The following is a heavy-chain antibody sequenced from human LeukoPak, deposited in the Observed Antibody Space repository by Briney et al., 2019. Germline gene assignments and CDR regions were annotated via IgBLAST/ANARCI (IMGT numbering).Heavy chain of an antibody. CDR2: ISGSGGSR. J-gene: IGHJ4*02. Sequence: GGSLRLSCAASGFTFSSYAMSWVRQAPGKGLEWVSAISGSGGSRYYADSVKGRFTISRDNSKNTLYLQMNSLRAEDTAVYYCAKDKIYGDYWGYYFDYWGQGTLVTVSS. D-gene: IGHD4-17*01. CDR1: GFTFSSYA. CDR3: AKDKIYGDYWGYYFDY. V-gene: IGHV3-23*01.